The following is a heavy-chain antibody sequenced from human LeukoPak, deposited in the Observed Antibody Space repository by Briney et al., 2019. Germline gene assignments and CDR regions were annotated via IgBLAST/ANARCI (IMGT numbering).Heavy chain of an antibody. CDR1: GFTFSTYA. Sequence: PGGSLRLSCAASGFTFSTYAMHWVRQAPGKGLEWVAFISDNGLRTYYLESVKGLFTISRDDSKNTLYLQMNSLRVEDTAVYYCARDRIGKYSIDYWGQGTLVTVSS. J-gene: IGHJ4*02. D-gene: IGHD2-15*01. V-gene: IGHV3-30*04. CDR3: ARDRIGKYSIDY. CDR2: ISDNGLRT.